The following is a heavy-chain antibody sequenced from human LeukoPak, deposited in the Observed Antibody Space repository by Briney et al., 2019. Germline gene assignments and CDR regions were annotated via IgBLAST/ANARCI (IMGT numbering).Heavy chain of an antibody. J-gene: IGHJ6*03. CDR3: AREVGEHSPYYYYYMDV. Sequence: GGSLRLSCAASGFTFSNYIMNWVRQAPGKGLEWVSSISSRSSHIYYADSVKGRFTISRDNAKNSLYLQMNSLRAEDTAVYYCAREVGEHSPYYYYYMDVWAKGPRSPSP. D-gene: IGHD3-16*01. CDR2: ISSRSSHI. V-gene: IGHV3-21*01. CDR1: GFTFSNYI.